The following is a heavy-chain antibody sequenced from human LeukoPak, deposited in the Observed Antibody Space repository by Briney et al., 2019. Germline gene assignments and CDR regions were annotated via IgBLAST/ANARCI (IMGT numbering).Heavy chain of an antibody. CDR2: TRNKAKSYTT. V-gene: IGHV3-72*01. Sequence: GGSLRLSCATSGFTFSDHYMDWVRQAPGKGLEWVGRTRNKAKSYTTEYAASVKGRFTISRDDSKNSLYLQMNSLKTEDTAVYYCVSAYYYSGMDVWGQGTTLTVSS. CDR1: GFTFSDHY. CDR3: VSAYYYSGMDV. J-gene: IGHJ6*02.